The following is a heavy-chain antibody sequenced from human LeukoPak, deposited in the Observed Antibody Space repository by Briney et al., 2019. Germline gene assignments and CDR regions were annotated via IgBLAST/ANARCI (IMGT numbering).Heavy chain of an antibody. Sequence: PGGSLRLSCAASGFTFSSYGMHWVRQAPGKGLEWVAVISYDGSNKYYADSVKGRFTISRDNSKNTLYLQMNSLRAEDTAVYYCAKDAAIYSSGWHYFDYWGQGTLVTVSS. V-gene: IGHV3-30*18. CDR1: GFTFSSYG. D-gene: IGHD6-19*01. J-gene: IGHJ4*02. CDR3: AKDAAIYSSGWHYFDY. CDR2: ISYDGSNK.